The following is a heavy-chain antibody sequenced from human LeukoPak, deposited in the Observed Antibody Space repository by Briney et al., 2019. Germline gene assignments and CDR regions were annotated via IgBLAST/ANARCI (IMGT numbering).Heavy chain of an antibody. J-gene: IGHJ4*02. D-gene: IGHD6-13*01. V-gene: IGHV4-34*01. CDR3: AREVVAAAGTVDY. CDR2: INHSGST. Sequence: SETLSLTCAVYSGSFSGYYWSWIRQPPGEGLEWIGEINHSGSTNYNPSLKSRVTISVDTSKNQFSLKLSSVTAADTAVYYCAREVVAAAGTVDYWGQGTLVIVSS. CDR1: SGSFSGYY.